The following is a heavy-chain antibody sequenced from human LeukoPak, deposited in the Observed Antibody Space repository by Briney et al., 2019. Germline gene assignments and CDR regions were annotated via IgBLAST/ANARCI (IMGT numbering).Heavy chain of an antibody. D-gene: IGHD3-16*01. CDR3: ARGGVLHTYFDY. J-gene: IGHJ4*02. CDR1: GDSMNNYY. V-gene: IGHV4-4*07. CDR2: IYISGNT. Sequence: SETLSLTCTVSGDSMNNYYWTWMRQPAGKGLEWIGRIYISGNTMYNPSLQSRVTMSLDASKNHFSLKLRSVTAADTAVYFCARGGVLHTYFDYWGQGTLVSVSS.